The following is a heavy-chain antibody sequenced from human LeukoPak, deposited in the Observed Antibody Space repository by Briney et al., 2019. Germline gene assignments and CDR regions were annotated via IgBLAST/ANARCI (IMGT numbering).Heavy chain of an antibody. V-gene: IGHV1-69*05. D-gene: IGHD3-10*01. CDR1: GYTFTSYG. Sequence: SVKVSCKASGYTFTSYGITWVRQAPGQGLEWMGGIIPIFGTANYAQKFQGRVTITTDESTSTAYMELSSLRSEDTAVYYCARLTYGSGKSREDYWGQGTLVTVSS. J-gene: IGHJ4*02. CDR3: ARLTYGSGKSREDY. CDR2: IIPIFGTA.